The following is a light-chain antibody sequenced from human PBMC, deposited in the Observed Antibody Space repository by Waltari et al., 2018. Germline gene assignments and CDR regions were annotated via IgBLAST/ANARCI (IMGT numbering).Light chain of an antibody. CDR3: QQSANSPFT. CDR1: QSVGSRY. V-gene: IGKV3-20*01. CDR2: AGS. J-gene: IGKJ5*01. Sequence: DIVLTQSPGTLSFSPGERATLSCRASQSVGSRYLAWYQQKPGQAPRLVIFAGSTRATGSPDRFSGSGSGTDFSLTISRLEPEDFAVYYCQQSANSPFTFGQGTRLDI.